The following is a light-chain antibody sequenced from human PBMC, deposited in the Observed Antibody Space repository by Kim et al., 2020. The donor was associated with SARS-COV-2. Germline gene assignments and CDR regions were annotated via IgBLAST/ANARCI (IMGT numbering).Light chain of an antibody. V-gene: IGLV7-46*01. CDR2: DTT. CDR3: SLNFNDGRV. J-gene: IGLJ3*02. Sequence: QAVVTQEPSLTVSPGGTVTLTCGCSTGGVTSGHYPYWFQQKPGQAPRTLIYDTTNKDSWTPARFSGSLLGGKAALTLSGAQPEDEAEYYCSLNFNDGRVFGGGTQLTVL. CDR1: TGGVTSGHY.